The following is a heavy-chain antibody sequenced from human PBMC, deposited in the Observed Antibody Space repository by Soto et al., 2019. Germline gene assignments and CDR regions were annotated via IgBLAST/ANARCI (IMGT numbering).Heavy chain of an antibody. D-gene: IGHD3-10*01. CDR3: ARLSDTMVRGVISSYYYYYMDV. Sequence: ASVKVSCEASGGTFSSYTISWVRQAPGQGLEWMGRIIPILGIANYAQKFQGRVTITADKSTSTAYMELSSLRSEDTAVYYCARLSDTMVRGVISSYYYYYMDVWGKGTTVTVSS. J-gene: IGHJ6*03. CDR2: IIPILGIA. CDR1: GGTFSSYT. V-gene: IGHV1-69*02.